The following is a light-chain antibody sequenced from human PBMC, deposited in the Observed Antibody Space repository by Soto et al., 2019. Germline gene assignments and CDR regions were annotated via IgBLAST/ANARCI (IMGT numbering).Light chain of an antibody. CDR1: QSLSSRY. CDR2: GAS. CDR3: QQYSRSHPT. J-gene: IGKJ4*01. V-gene: IGKV3-20*01. Sequence: EIVLTQSPGTLSLSPGDRATLSCRASQSLSSRYLAWYRQKPGQAPRLLIYGASNRATGIPDRFSGSGSGTDFTLTISRLEPGDFAVYYCQQYSRSHPTCGGGTTAEIK.